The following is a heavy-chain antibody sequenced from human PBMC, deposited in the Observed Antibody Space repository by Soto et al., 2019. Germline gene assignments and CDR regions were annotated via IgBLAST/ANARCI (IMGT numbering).Heavy chain of an antibody. Sequence: SETLSLTCTVSGGSISSGGYYWSWIRQHPGKGLEWIGYIYYSGSTYYNPSLKSRVTISVDTSKNQFSLKLSSVTAADTAVYYCARVSSGWYVRFDPWGQGTLVTVSS. D-gene: IGHD6-19*01. CDR3: ARVSSGWYVRFDP. CDR1: GGSISSGGYY. V-gene: IGHV4-31*03. CDR2: IYYSGST. J-gene: IGHJ5*02.